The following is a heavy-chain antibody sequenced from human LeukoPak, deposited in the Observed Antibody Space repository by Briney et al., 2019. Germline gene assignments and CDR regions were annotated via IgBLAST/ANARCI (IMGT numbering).Heavy chain of an antibody. CDR3: ARPLSGYSYGYPDY. J-gene: IGHJ4*02. Sequence: GGSLRLSCAASGFTFSSYGMHWVRQAPGKGLEWVAVIWYDGSNKYYADSVKGRFTISRDNSKITLYLQMNSLRAEDTAVYYCARPLSGYSYGYPDYWGQGTLVTVSS. CDR2: IWYDGSNK. CDR1: GFTFSSYG. V-gene: IGHV3-33*01. D-gene: IGHD5-18*01.